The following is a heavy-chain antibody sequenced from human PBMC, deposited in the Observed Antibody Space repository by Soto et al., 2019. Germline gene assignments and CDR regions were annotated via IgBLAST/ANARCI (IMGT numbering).Heavy chain of an antibody. CDR3: AREGVQHGSGPYYYYGMDV. CDR1: GFTFSSYA. Sequence: GGSLRLSCAASGFTFSSYAMSWVRQAPGKGLEWVSVISGSGDSTYYADSVKGRFTISRDNAKNSLYLQMNSLRAEDTAVYYCAREGVQHGSGPYYYYGMDVWGQGTTVTVSS. J-gene: IGHJ6*02. CDR2: ISGSGDST. V-gene: IGHV3-23*01. D-gene: IGHD3-10*01.